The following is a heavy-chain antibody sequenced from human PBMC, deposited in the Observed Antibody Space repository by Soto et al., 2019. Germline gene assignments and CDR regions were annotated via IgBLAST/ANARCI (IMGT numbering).Heavy chain of an antibody. Sequence: QVQLQESGPGLVKPSQTLSLTCTVSGGSISSGGYYWSWIRQHPGKALEWIGYIYYSGSTYYNPSLKSRVTISVDTSKNQFSLKLSSVTAADTAVYYCARERVHDYGDGTTYFDYWGQGTLVTVSS. V-gene: IGHV4-31*03. CDR3: ARERVHDYGDGTTYFDY. CDR2: IYYSGST. J-gene: IGHJ4*02. CDR1: GGSISSGGYY. D-gene: IGHD4-17*01.